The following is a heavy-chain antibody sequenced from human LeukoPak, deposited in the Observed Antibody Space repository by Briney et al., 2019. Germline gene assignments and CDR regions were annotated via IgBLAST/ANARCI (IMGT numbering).Heavy chain of an antibody. CDR2: ISAYNGNT. CDR3: ARFYYYGSGSPFYFDY. Sequence: GASVKVSCKASGYTFTSYGISWVRQAPGQGLEWMGWISAYNGNTNYAQKLQGRVTMTTDTSTSTAYMELRSLRSDDTAVYYCARFYYYGSGSPFYFDYWGQGTLVTVSS. J-gene: IGHJ4*02. V-gene: IGHV1-18*01. D-gene: IGHD3-10*01. CDR1: GYTFTSYG.